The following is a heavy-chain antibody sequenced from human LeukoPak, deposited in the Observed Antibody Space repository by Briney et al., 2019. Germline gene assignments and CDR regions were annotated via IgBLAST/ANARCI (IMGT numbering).Heavy chain of an antibody. D-gene: IGHD1-26*01. J-gene: IGHJ5*02. CDR1: GFIFSNYA. CDR2: ISGTGGST. V-gene: IGHV3-23*01. CDR3: AKDYEPLVGVHRWGDWFDP. Sequence: PGGSLRLSCAASGFIFSNYAMNWVRQAPGKGLEWVSLISGTGGSTYYADSVKGRFTISRDNSKNTLYLQMNSLRAEDTAVYYCAKDYEPLVGVHRWGDWFDPWGQGTLVTVSS.